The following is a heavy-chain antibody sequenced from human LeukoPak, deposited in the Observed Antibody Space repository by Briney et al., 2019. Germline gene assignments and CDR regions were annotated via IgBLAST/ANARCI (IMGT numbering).Heavy chain of an antibody. CDR3: ARRVYGSGRPIDY. Sequence: PSETLSLTCAVYGGSFSGYYWSWIRQPPGKGLEWIGEINHSGSTNYNPSLKSRVTISVDTSKNQFSLKLSSVTAADTAVYYCARRVYGSGRPIDYWGQGTLVTVSS. CDR1: GGSFSGYY. D-gene: IGHD3-10*01. V-gene: IGHV4-34*01. CDR2: INHSGST. J-gene: IGHJ4*02.